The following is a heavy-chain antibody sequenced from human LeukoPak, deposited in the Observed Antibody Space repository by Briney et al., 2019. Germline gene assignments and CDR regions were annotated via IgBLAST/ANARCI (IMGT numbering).Heavy chain of an antibody. CDR1: GFTFSSYA. CDR3: AKYYGDYEFYYYYGMDV. Sequence: GGSLRLSCAASGFTFSSYAMSWVRQAPGKGLEWVSAISGSGGSTYYADSVKGRFTISRDNSKNTLYLQMNSLRAEDTAVYYCAKYYGDYEFYYYYGMDVWGQGTTVTVSS. J-gene: IGHJ6*02. CDR2: ISGSGGST. D-gene: IGHD4-17*01. V-gene: IGHV3-23*01.